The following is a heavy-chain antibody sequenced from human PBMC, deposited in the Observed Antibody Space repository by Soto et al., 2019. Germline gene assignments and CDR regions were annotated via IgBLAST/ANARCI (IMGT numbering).Heavy chain of an antibody. CDR1: GGTFSSYA. D-gene: IGHD3-22*01. J-gene: IGHJ4*02. CDR3: ARGNPARLYYYDSSGYYPFDY. CDR2: IIPIFGTA. Sequence: SVKVSCKASGGTFSSYAISWVRQAPGQGLEWMGGIIPIFGTANYAQKFQGRVTLTADESTSTAYMELSSLRSEDTAVYYCARGNPARLYYYDSSGYYPFDYWGQGTLVTVSS. V-gene: IGHV1-69*13.